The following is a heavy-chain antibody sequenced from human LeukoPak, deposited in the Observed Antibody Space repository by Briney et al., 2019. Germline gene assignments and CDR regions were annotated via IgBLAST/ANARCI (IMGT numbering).Heavy chain of an antibody. V-gene: IGHV1-18*01. CDR3: AREHTPFTSRYYDSSGSYGMDV. CDR2: ISAYNGNT. J-gene: IGHJ6*02. Sequence: GASVKVSCKASGYTFTSYGISWVRQAPGQGLEWMGWISAYNGNTNYAQKLQGRVTMTTDTSTSTAYMELRSLRSDDTAVYYCAREHTPFTSRYYDSSGSYGMDVWGQGTTVTVSS. D-gene: IGHD3-22*01. CDR1: GYTFTSYG.